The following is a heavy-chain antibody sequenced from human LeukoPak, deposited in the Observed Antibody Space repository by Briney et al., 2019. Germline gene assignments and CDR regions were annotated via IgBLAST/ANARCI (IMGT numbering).Heavy chain of an antibody. CDR1: GYSFTSYW. CDR3: ARAHTPFNWGTLLGYYGMDV. V-gene: IGHV5-51*01. J-gene: IGHJ6*02. CDR2: IYPGDSDT. D-gene: IGHD7-27*01. Sequence: GESLKISCKGSGYSFTSYWIGWVRQMPGKGLEWMGIIYPGDSDTRYSPSFQGQVTISADKSISTAYLQWSSLKASDTAMYYCARAHTPFNWGTLLGYYGMDVWGQGTTVTVSS.